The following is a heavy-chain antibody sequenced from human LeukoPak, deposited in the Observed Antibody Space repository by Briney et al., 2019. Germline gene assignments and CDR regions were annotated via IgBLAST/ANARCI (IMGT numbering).Heavy chain of an antibody. CDR2: ISGNGGST. CDR1: GFTFSSYA. V-gene: IGHV3-23*01. D-gene: IGHD3-9*01. Sequence: GGSLRLSCAASGFTFSSYAMTWVRQAPGKGLEWVSGISGNGGSTYYADSVKGRFTISRDNSKNTLYLLMNSLRAEDTAAYYCAKDRGRYFDWLYDFWGQETLVTVSS. J-gene: IGHJ4*02. CDR3: AKDRGRYFDWLYDF.